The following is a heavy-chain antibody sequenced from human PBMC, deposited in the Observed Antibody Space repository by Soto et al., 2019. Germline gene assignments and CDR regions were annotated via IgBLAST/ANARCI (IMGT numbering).Heavy chain of an antibody. CDR2: ISPYGGRT. V-gene: IGHV1-46*01. CDR3: ATRDPGHY. Sequence: ASEKVSCKASGYTFTTYYMHWVRQAPGQGLEWMGIISPYGGRTSYAQKFQGRVTMTRDTSTSTVYMELSSLRSEDTAVYYCATRDPGHYWGQGTLVTVSS. CDR1: GYTFTTYY. J-gene: IGHJ4*02.